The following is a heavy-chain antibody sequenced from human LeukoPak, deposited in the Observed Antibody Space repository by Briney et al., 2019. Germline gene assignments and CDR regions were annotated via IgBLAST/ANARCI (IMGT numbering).Heavy chain of an antibody. CDR2: ISGSGGST. Sequence: ETLSLTCTVSGGSISSFYWSWVRQAPGKGLEWVSAISGSGGSTYYADSVKGRFTISRDNSKNTLYLQMNSLRAEDTAVYYCAKGAVIAAAGTLVDYWGQGTLVTVSS. V-gene: IGHV3-23*01. D-gene: IGHD6-13*01. CDR3: AKGAVIAAAGTLVDY. CDR1: GGSISSFY. J-gene: IGHJ4*02.